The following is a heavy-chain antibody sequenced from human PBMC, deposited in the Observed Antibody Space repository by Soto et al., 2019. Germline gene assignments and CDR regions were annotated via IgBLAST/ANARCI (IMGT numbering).Heavy chain of an antibody. V-gene: IGHV3-15*01. CDR1: GFNMRDAW. D-gene: IGHD5-18*01. CDR2: LRCEGSGGTA. Sequence: GASLRLSCAARGFNMRDAWMSWARQAPGKGLEWVGRLRCEGSGGTADFAAPVKGRFTISRDDSQNTLYLQMNSLKMEDTAVYYCITEGSRYGYHELESWGQGTLVTVAS. J-gene: IGHJ4*02. CDR3: ITEGSRYGYHELES.